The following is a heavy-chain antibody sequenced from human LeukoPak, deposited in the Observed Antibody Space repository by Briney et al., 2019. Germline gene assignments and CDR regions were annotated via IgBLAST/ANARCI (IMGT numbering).Heavy chain of an antibody. Sequence: SETLSLSCTVSGGSISSYYWSWIRQPPGKGLEWIGYIYTSGSTNYNPSLKSRVTISVDTSKNQFSLKLSSVTAADTAVYYCARYAVATDAFDYWGQGTLVTVSS. CDR3: ARYAVATDAFDY. CDR1: GGSISSYY. J-gene: IGHJ4*02. CDR2: IYTSGST. D-gene: IGHD5-12*01. V-gene: IGHV4-4*09.